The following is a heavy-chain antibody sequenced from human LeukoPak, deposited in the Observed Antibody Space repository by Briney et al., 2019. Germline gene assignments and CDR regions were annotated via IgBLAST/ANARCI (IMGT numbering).Heavy chain of an antibody. J-gene: IGHJ5*01. CDR2: IYHSGST. CDR3: ARLYDFWSGFGFDP. D-gene: IGHD3-3*01. CDR1: GYSISSGYY. V-gene: IGHV4-38-2*01. Sequence: SETLSLPCAVSGYSISSGYYWGWIRQPPGKGLEWIGSIYHSGSTYYNPSLKSRVTISVDTSKNQFSLKLSSVTAADTAVYYCARLYDFWSGFGFDPWGQGTLVTVSS.